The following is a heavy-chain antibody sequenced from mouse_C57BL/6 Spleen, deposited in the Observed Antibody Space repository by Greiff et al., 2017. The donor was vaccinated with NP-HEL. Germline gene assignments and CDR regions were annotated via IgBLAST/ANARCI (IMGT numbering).Heavy chain of an antibody. Sequence: VQLQQSGPELVKPGASVKISCKASGYTFTDYYMNWVKQSHGKSLEWIGDINPNNGGTSYNQKFKGKATLTVDKSSSTAYMELRSLTSEDSAVYYCARSDDYEGGCAYGGQGTLVTVSA. CDR2: INPNNGGT. CDR1: GYTFTDYY. D-gene: IGHD2-4*01. V-gene: IGHV1-26*01. CDR3: ARSDDYEGGCAY. J-gene: IGHJ3*01.